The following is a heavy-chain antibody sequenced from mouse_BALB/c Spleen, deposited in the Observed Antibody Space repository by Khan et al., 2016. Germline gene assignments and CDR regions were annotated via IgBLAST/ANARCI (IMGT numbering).Heavy chain of an antibody. CDR1: GYTFTDYS. CDR2: INTETGEP. D-gene: IGHD3-2*02. J-gene: IGHJ4*01. V-gene: IGHV9-2-1*01. Sequence: QIQLVQSGPELKKPGETVKISCKASGYTFTDYSMHWVKQAPGKGLKWMGWINTETGEPTYAAAFKGRFAFSLDTSASTAHLQINNLKHEDPATYYYSRELRDAMDYWGQGTSVTVSS. CDR3: SRELRDAMDY.